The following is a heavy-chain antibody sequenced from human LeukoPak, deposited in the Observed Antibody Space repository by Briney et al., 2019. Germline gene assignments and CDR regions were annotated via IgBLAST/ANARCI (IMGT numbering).Heavy chain of an antibody. D-gene: IGHD3-22*01. V-gene: IGHV4-39*01. Sequence: SETLSLTCTVSGVSISSSSYYWGWIRQPPGKGLEWIGSIYYSGRTYYNPSLKSRVTISVDTSKNQFSLKLSSVTAADTAVYYCARHSGYYHYFDYWGQGTLVTVSS. J-gene: IGHJ4*02. CDR1: GVSISSSSYY. CDR3: ARHSGYYHYFDY. CDR2: IYYSGRT.